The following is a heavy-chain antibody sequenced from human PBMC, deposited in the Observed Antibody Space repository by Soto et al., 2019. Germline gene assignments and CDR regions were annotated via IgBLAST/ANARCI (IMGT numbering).Heavy chain of an antibody. J-gene: IGHJ6*02. CDR2: IYPGDSDT. Sequence: GESLKISCKGSGYSFTSYWIGWVRQMPGKGLEWMGIIYPGDSDTRYSPSFQGQVTISADKSISTAYLQWSSLKASDTAMYYCATSTCGGGSCYYYYGMDVWGQGTTVTVS. D-gene: IGHD2-15*01. CDR1: GYSFTSYW. V-gene: IGHV5-51*01. CDR3: ATSTCGGGSCYYYYGMDV.